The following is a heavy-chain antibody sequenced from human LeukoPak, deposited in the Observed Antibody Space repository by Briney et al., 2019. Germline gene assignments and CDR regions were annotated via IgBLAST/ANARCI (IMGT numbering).Heavy chain of an antibody. Sequence: PSETLSLTCTVSGGSVSSGSYYWSWIRQPPGKGLEWIGYIYYSGSTNYNPSLKSRVTISVDTSKNQFSLKLSSVTAADTAVYYCARQGTGIQPSNWGQGTLVTVSS. CDR3: ARQGTGIQPSN. CDR2: IYYSGST. D-gene: IGHD5-18*01. J-gene: IGHJ4*02. CDR1: GGSVSSGSYY. V-gene: IGHV4-61*01.